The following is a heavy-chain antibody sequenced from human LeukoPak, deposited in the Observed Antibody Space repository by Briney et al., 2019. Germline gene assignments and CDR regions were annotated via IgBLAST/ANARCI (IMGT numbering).Heavy chain of an antibody. V-gene: IGHV4-34*01. Sequence: PSETLSPTCAVYGGSFSGYYWSWIRQPPGKGLEWIGEINHSGSTNYNPSLKSRVTISVDTSKNQFSLKLSSVTAADTAVYYCARGYCSSTSCYDEEFLYYCYGMDVWGQGTTVTVSS. CDR3: ARGYCSSTSCYDEEFLYYCYGMDV. J-gene: IGHJ6*02. CDR2: INHSGST. D-gene: IGHD2-2*01. CDR1: GGSFSGYY.